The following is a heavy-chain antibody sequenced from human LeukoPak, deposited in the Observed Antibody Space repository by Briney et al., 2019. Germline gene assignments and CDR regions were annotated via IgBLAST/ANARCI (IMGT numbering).Heavy chain of an antibody. CDR3: ATPEGGYGYYFLY. Sequence: PGGSLRLSCAASGFTFSSYWMSWVRQAPGKGLEWVANIKQDGSEKYYVDSVKGRFTISRDNAKNSLYLQMNSLRVEDTAVYYCATPEGGYGYYFLYRGQGTLVTVSS. CDR2: IKQDGSEK. CDR1: GFTFSSYW. J-gene: IGHJ4*02. V-gene: IGHV3-7*03. D-gene: IGHD5-18*01.